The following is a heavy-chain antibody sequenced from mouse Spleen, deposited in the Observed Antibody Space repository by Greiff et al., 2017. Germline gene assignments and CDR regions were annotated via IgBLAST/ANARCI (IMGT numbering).Heavy chain of an antibody. CDR3: ARNSYYYGSSPFAY. CDR1: GFSLTSYG. V-gene: IGHV2-2*02. D-gene: IGHD1-1*01. J-gene: IGHJ3*01. Sequence: VKLVESGPGLVAPSQSLSITCTVSGFSLTSYGVHWVRQSPGKGLEWLGVIWSGGSTDYNAAFISRLSISKDNSKSQVFFKMNSLQANDTAIYYCARNSYYYGSSPFAYWGQGTLVTVSA. CDR2: IWSGGST.